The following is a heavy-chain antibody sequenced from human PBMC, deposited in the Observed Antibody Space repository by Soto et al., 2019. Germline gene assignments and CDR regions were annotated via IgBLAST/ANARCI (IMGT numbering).Heavy chain of an antibody. V-gene: IGHV5-51*01. J-gene: IGHJ4*02. CDR1: GYSFSSYW. Sequence: GESLKISCKASGYSFSSYWIAWVRQMPGKGLEWMGIIWPDESETRYSPSFQGEVTISADTATSTAYLKWNSLKSSDTAIYYCARGPPADDWGQGTLVTVSS. D-gene: IGHD1-26*01. CDR2: IWPDESET. CDR3: ARGPPADD.